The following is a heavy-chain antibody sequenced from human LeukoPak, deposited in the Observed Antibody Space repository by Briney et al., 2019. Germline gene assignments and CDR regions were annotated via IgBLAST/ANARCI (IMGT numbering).Heavy chain of an antibody. CDR2: ISSSGSNI. J-gene: IGHJ4*02. Sequence: GGSLRLSCADSGFTFSSYEMKWVGQAQGKGLEWVSYISSSGSNIYYGDSVKGRFNIYRDKGKNSLYLQMNSLRAEDTAVYYCARDGYSGSYGDYWGQGTLVTVSS. CDR1: GFTFSSYE. V-gene: IGHV3-48*03. D-gene: IGHD1-26*01. CDR3: ARDGYSGSYGDY.